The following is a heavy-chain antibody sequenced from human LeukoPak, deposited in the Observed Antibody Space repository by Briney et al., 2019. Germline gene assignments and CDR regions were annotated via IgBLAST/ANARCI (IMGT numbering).Heavy chain of an antibody. Sequence: PGGSLRLSCAASGFTVSSSYMSWVRQAPGRGLEWVGRIKSKTDGGTTDYAAPVKGRFTISRDDSKKTLHLQMNSLKTEDTGVYYCTTDAPYYGSGSYFSDFQHWGQGTLVTVSS. CDR1: GFTVSSSY. V-gene: IGHV3-15*01. D-gene: IGHD3-10*01. CDR3: TTDAPYYGSGSYFSDFQH. J-gene: IGHJ1*01. CDR2: IKSKTDGGTT.